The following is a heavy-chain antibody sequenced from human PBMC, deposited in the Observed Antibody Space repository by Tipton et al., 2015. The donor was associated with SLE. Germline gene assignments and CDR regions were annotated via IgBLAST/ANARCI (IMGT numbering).Heavy chain of an antibody. CDR3: ARTTPEYSSSGGLDY. CDR1: GGSISSSSYY. Sequence: LRLSCTVSGGSISSSSYYWGWIRQPPGKGLEWIGSIYYTGNTYYNPSLKSRVTISVDTSKNQFSLKLSSVTAADTAVYYCARTTPEYSSSGGLDYWGQGTLVTVSS. J-gene: IGHJ4*02. V-gene: IGHV4-39*07. D-gene: IGHD6-6*01. CDR2: IYYTGNT.